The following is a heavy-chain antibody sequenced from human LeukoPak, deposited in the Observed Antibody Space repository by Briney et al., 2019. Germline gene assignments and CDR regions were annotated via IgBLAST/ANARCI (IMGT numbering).Heavy chain of an antibody. V-gene: IGHV3-23*01. CDR3: AKYGELVDLDY. CDR2: ISGSGGST. J-gene: IGHJ4*02. D-gene: IGHD1-7*01. CDR1: GFTFSSYG. Sequence: GGTLRLSCAASGFTFSSYGMSWVRQAPGKGLEWVSAISGSGGSTYYADSVKGRFTISRDNSKNTLYLQMNSLRAEDTAVYYCAKYGELVDLDYWGQGTLVTVSS.